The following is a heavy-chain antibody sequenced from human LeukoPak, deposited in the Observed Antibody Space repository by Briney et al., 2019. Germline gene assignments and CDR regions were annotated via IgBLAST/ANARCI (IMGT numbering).Heavy chain of an antibody. D-gene: IGHD3-3*01. V-gene: IGHV1-46*01. CDR1: GYTFTSYY. J-gene: IGHJ4*02. CDR2: IDPSGGST. CDR3: ARSQARGLVLRFLLDY. Sequence: ASVKVSCKASGYTFTSYYMNWVRQAPGQGLEWMGIIDPSGGSTSYAQKFQGRVTMTRDTSTSTVYMELSSLRSEDTAVYYCARSQARGLVLRFLLDYWGQGTLVTVSS.